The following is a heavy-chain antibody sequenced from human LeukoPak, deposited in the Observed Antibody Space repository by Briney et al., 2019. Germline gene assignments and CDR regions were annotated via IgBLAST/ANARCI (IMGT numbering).Heavy chain of an antibody. CDR1: EFVFTDYA. CDR2: ISYDEGNK. V-gene: IGHV3-30*18. CDR3: AKDKAPSLGATLDS. Sequence: PGGSLRLSCAASEFVFTDYAMHWVRQAPGKGLEWLAIISYDEGNKNYADSLKGRFTISRDNSKNMLYLQMNNLRLEDTAVYFCAKDKAPSLGATLDSWGQGTLVTVSS. D-gene: IGHD1-26*01. J-gene: IGHJ4*02.